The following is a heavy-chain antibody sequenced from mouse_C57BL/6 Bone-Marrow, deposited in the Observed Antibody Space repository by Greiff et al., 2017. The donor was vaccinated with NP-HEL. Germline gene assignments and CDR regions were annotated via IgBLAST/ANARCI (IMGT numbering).Heavy chain of an antibody. Sequence: QVQLQQSGAELARPGASVKLSCKASGYTFTSYGISWVKQRTGQGLEWIGEIYPRSGNTYYNEKFKGKATLTADKSSSTAYMQLRSLTSEDAADDFCAKRYGRGGGYFDVWGTGTTVTVSS. V-gene: IGHV1-81*01. D-gene: IGHD1-1*01. CDR2: IYPRSGNT. CDR3: AKRYGRGGGYFDV. J-gene: IGHJ1*03. CDR1: GYTFTSYG.